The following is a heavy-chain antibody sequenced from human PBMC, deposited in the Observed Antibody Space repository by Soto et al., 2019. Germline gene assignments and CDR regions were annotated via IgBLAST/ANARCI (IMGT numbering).Heavy chain of an antibody. J-gene: IGHJ1*01. Sequence: WTWIRQHSGKGLEWIGNIHHSGSTFYNPSLKSRVSISVDTSKNQFSLKLSSVTAADTAVYFCVRGVLSWGQGTLVTVSS. CDR3: VRGVLS. CDR2: IHHSGST. D-gene: IGHD3-10*01. V-gene: IGHV4-31*02.